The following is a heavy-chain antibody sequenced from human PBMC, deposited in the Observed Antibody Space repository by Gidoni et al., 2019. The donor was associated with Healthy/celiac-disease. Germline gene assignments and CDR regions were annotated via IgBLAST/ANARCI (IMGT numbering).Heavy chain of an antibody. J-gene: IGHJ3*02. D-gene: IGHD3-22*01. CDR3: AKQSSITMIVVVFPGHAFDI. V-gene: IGHV3-23*01. CDR1: GFTFLSSA. Sequence: EVQLLESGGGLVHPGGSLRLSCAASGFTFLSSAISWVRQAPGKGLEWVSAIRGSGGSTYYADSVKCRFTISRDNSKNTLYLQMNSLRAEDTAVYYCAKQSSITMIVVVFPGHAFDIWGQGTMVTVSS. CDR2: IRGSGGST.